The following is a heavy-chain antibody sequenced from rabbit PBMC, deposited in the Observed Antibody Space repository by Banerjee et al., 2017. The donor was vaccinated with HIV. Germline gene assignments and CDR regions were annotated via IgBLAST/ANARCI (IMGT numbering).Heavy chain of an antibody. J-gene: IGHJ4*01. CDR3: ARDRDGDAGYGSLAL. Sequence: QEQLVESGGGLVQPEGSLTLTCKASGSDISSNAMCWVRQAPGKGLELIACIYSGNGDKWYASWVNGRFTISRSTSLNTVDLKMTSLTVADTATYFCARDRDGDAGYGSLALWGPGTLVTVS. CDR1: GSDISSNA. V-gene: IGHV1S47*01. D-gene: IGHD7-1*01. CDR2: IYSGNGDK.